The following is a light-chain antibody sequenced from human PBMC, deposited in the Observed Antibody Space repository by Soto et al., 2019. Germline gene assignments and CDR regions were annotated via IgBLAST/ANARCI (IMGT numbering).Light chain of an antibody. V-gene: IGKV1-33*01. CDR3: QQRVT. J-gene: IGKJ2*01. Sequence: DIQMTQSPSSLSASVGDRVTITCQASQDISNYLNWYQQKPGKAPKLLIYDASNLETGVPSRFSGSGSGTDFTFTISSLQPEDIATYYCQQRVTFGQGTELEIK. CDR2: DAS. CDR1: QDISNY.